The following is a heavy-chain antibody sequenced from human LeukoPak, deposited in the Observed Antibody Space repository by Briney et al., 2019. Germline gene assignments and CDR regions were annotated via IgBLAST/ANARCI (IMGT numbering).Heavy chain of an antibody. CDR3: ARDYFDSSDYPQTYYYYYMDV. Sequence: PGGSLRLSCEASGFTFNSYAMDWVRQAPGKGLEWVASISSTSTFIYSADSVKGRFTISRDTAKNSLFPQMNSLRAEDTAIYYCARDYFDSSDYPQTYYYYYMDVWGKGTTVTVSS. V-gene: IGHV3-21*01. CDR2: ISSTSTFI. J-gene: IGHJ6*03. CDR1: GFTFNSYA. D-gene: IGHD3-22*01.